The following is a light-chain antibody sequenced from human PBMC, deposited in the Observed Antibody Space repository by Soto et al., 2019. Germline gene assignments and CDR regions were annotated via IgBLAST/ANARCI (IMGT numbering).Light chain of an antibody. V-gene: IGLV2-14*03. CDR3: SSYRSGSTLVV. Sequence: QSVLTQPASLSGSPGQSITISCTGTSVDIGGYNYVSWYQQHPGKAPTLLIYDVSTRPSGVSRRFSGAKSGNMASLTILGLQAEDEALYHCSSYRSGSTLVVFGGGTKLTVL. CDR1: SVDIGGYNY. J-gene: IGLJ3*02. CDR2: DVS.